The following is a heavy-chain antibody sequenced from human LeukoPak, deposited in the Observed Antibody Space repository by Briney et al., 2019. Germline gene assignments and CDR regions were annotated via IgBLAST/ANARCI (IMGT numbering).Heavy chain of an antibody. CDR1: GYTFTSYY. V-gene: IGHV1-46*01. Sequence: ASVKVSCKASGYTFTSYYMHWVRQARGQGLEWMGIINTSGGSTSYAQKFQGRVTMTRDTSTSTFYMELSSLRSEDTAVYYCARHSLPGTTPFDYWGQGTQVTVSS. CDR3: ARHSLPGTTPFDY. D-gene: IGHD1-1*01. J-gene: IGHJ4*02. CDR2: INTSGGST.